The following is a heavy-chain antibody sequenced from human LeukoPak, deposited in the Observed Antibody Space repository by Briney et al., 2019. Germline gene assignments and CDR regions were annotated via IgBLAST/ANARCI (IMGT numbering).Heavy chain of an antibody. D-gene: IGHD3-16*01. J-gene: IGHJ4*02. CDR3: AKDLGYDYVWGEGNLYDY. V-gene: IGHV3-30*02. CDR2: IRYDRSNK. Sequence: GGSLRLSCAASGFTFSSYAMHWVRQAPGKGLEWVTFIRYDRSNKYYADSVKGRFTISRDNSKNTMYLQMNSLRVEDTAEYYCAKDLGYDYVWGEGNLYDYWGQGILVTVSS. CDR1: GFTFSSYA.